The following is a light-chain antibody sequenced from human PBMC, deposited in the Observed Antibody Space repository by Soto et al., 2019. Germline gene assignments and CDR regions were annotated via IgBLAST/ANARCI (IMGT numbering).Light chain of an antibody. V-gene: IGLV2-14*01. J-gene: IGLJ1*01. Sequence: QSALTQPASVSGSPGQSITISCTGTSSDVGGYNYVSWYQQHPGKAPKLMIYDVSNRPSGVSNRFSGSKSGNTASLTISWLQAEDEADYYCCSFRCSSTLYVFGTGTKLTVL. CDR2: DVS. CDR1: SSDVGGYNY. CDR3: CSFRCSSTLYV.